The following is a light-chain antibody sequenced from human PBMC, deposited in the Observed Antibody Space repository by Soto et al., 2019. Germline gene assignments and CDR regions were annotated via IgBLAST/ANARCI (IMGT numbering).Light chain of an antibody. CDR3: QQYNDWPPIT. V-gene: IGKV3-15*01. CDR1: QTVRSS. J-gene: IGKJ5*01. Sequence: DIVLTQAPVTLSLSPGERTTLSCRASQTVRSSSLAWYQQKPGQAPRLLIFGASTRATVIPARFSGSGSGTEFTLTISSLQSEDFAVYYCQQYNDWPPITFGQGTRLEIK. CDR2: GAS.